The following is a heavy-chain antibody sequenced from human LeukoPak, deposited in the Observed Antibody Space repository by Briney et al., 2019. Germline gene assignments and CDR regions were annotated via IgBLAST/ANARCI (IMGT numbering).Heavy chain of an antibody. CDR3: ARDLLYSSSWYGGGDY. CDR1: GFTFSSYA. Sequence: GGSLRLSCAASGFTFSSYAMHWVRQAPGKGLEWVAVISYDGSNKYYADSVKGRFTISRDNSKNTLYLQMNSLRAEDTAVYYCARDLLYSSSWYGGGDYWGQGTLVTVPS. CDR2: ISYDGSNK. J-gene: IGHJ4*02. D-gene: IGHD6-13*01. V-gene: IGHV3-30*04.